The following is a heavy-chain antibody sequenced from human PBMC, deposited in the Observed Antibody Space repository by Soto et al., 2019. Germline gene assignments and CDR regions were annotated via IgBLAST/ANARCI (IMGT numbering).Heavy chain of an antibody. CDR2: INAGNGNT. J-gene: IGHJ5*02. D-gene: IGHD3-10*01. CDR1: GYTFTSYA. V-gene: IGHV1-3*01. Sequence: AASVKVSCKASGYTFTSYAMHWVRQAPGQRLEWMGWINAGNGNTKYSQKFQGRVTITRDTSASTAYMELSSLRSEDTAVYYCARARRGALNWFDPWGQGTLVTVSS. CDR3: ARARRGALNWFDP.